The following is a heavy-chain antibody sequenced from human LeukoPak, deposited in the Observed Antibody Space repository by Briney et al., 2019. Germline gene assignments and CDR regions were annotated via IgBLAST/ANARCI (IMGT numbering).Heavy chain of an antibody. V-gene: IGHV1-69*05. CDR2: IIPIFGTA. Sequence: SVKVSCKASGGTFSSYAISWVRQAPGQGLEWMGGIIPIFGTANYAQKFQGRVTITTDESTSTAYMELSSLRSEDTAVYYCASNLKYSSSSSNYYYMDVWGKGTTVTVSS. D-gene: IGHD6-6*01. CDR1: GGTFSSYA. CDR3: ASNLKYSSSSSNYYYMDV. J-gene: IGHJ6*03.